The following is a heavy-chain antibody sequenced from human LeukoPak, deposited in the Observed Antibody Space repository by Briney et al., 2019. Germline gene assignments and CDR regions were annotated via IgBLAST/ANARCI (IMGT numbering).Heavy chain of an antibody. Sequence: PGGSLRLSCVASGVSFSSYGMHCVRQAPGKGLEWVAVKSYDESNKYSADSVKGRFTISRDNSKNTLYLQMNSLRAEDSAVSYWAKDGDFWRDFAPGFDPWGQGTLVTVSS. V-gene: IGHV3-30*18. CDR1: GVSFSSYG. CDR2: KSYDESNK. J-gene: IGHJ5*02. CDR3: AKDGDFWRDFAPGFDP. D-gene: IGHD3-3*01.